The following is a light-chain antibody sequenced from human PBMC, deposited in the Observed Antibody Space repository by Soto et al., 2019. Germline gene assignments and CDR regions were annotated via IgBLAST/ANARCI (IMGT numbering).Light chain of an antibody. CDR2: KAS. J-gene: IGKJ1*01. CDR1: QSISSW. CDR3: QHYNTYPYT. Sequence: DIQMTQSPSILSASVGDRVTITCRASQSISSWLAWYQQKPGKAPNLLIHKASHLESGVPSRVSGSGAGTEFTLTLSSLQPGDFATYYCQHYNTYPYTFGQGTKVEIK. V-gene: IGKV1-5*03.